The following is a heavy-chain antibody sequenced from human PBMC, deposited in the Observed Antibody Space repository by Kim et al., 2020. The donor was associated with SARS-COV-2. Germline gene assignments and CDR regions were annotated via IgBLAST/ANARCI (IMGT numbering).Heavy chain of an antibody. CDR2: IYYSGST. CDR3: ARHRITMVRGVIRYYMDV. Sequence: SETLSLTCTVSGGSISSYYWSWIRQPPGKGLEWIGYIYYSGSTNYNPSLKSRVTISVDTSKNQFSLKLSSVTAADTAVYYCARHRITMVRGVIRYYMDVWGKGTTVTVSS. V-gene: IGHV4-59*08. CDR1: GGSISSYY. J-gene: IGHJ6*03. D-gene: IGHD3-10*01.